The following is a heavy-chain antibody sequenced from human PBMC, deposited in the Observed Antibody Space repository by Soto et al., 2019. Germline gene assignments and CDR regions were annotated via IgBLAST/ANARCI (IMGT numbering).Heavy chain of an antibody. CDR1: GGSIYTYY. CDR2: IYTSAST. CDR3: AKDREEGYNFYYGMDV. J-gene: IGHJ6*02. Sequence: SETRSLTCNVSGGSIYTYYWNWVRQSPGKGLEWIGRIYTSASTNYSPSLKGRLTSSVDTSKNQVSLKLTSVTAADTAIYYCAKDREEGYNFYYGMDVWGQGATVTAP. V-gene: IGHV4-4*07. D-gene: IGHD3-10*01.